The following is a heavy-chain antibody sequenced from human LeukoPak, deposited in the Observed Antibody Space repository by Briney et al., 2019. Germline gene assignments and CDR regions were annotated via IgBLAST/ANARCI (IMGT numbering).Heavy chain of an antibody. J-gene: IGHJ3*02. V-gene: IGHV4-59*08. CDR3: ASQEMATQVGAFDI. CDR2: IYYSGST. CDR1: GGSISSYY. D-gene: IGHD5-24*01. Sequence: SETLSLTCTVSGGSISSYYWSWIRQPPGKGLEWIGYIYYSGSTYYNPSLKSRVTISVDTSKNQFSLKLSSVTAADTAVYYCASQEMATQVGAFDIWGQGTMVTVSS.